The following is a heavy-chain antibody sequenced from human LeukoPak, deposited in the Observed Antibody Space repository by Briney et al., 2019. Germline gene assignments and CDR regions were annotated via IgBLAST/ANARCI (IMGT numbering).Heavy chain of an antibody. J-gene: IGHJ6*04. V-gene: IGHV3-21*04. D-gene: IGHD6-19*01. CDR2: ISSSSSYI. Sequence: KPGGSLRLSCAASGFTFSSYSMNWVRQAPGKGLEWVSSISSSSSYIYYADSVKGRFTISRDNSKNTLYLQMNSLRAEDTAVYYCAKHGGWEDDYYYYGMDVWGKGTTVTVSS. CDR3: AKHGGWEDDYYYYGMDV. CDR1: GFTFSSYS.